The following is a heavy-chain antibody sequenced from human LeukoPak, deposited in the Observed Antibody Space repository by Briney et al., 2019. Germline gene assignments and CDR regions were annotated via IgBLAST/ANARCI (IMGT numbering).Heavy chain of an antibody. J-gene: IGHJ4*02. V-gene: IGHV1-46*01. CDR2: INPSGGST. D-gene: IGHD3-22*01. CDR1: GYTFTSYY. Sequence: ASVKVSCKASGYTFTSYYMHWVRQAPGQGLEWMGIINPSGGSTSYAQKFQGRVTMTRDMSTSTVYMELSSLRSEDTAVYYCARGPRDRQYYYDSSGHFDYWGQGTLVTVSS. CDR3: ARGPRDRQYYYDSSGHFDY.